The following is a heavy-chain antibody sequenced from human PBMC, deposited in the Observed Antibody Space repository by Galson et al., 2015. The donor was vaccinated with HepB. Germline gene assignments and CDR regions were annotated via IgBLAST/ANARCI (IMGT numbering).Heavy chain of an antibody. Sequence: SLRLSCAGSGFSFRNVWMSWVRQAPGRGLEWVGRIKNKANGATTDYAAPVKGRFTLSRDDSINTLYLQMSSLRVEDTAVYYCVRDSYGHREARGIFYYYYAMDVWGQGTTVTVSS. CDR3: VRDSYGHREARGIFYYYYAMDV. CDR2: IKNKANGATT. J-gene: IGHJ6*02. V-gene: IGHV3-15*05. CDR1: GFSFRNVW. D-gene: IGHD4-17*01.